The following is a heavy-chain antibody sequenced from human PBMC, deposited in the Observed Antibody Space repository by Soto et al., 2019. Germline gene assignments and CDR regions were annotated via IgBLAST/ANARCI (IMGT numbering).Heavy chain of an antibody. J-gene: IGHJ5*02. CDR3: ARALYGDFDWFDP. D-gene: IGHD4-17*01. Sequence: SETLSLTCTVSGGSISSGGYYWSWIRQHPGKGLEWIGYIYYSGSTYYNPSLKSRVTISVDTSKNQFSLKLSSVTAADTAVYYCARALYGDFDWFDPWGQGTLVTVSS. V-gene: IGHV4-31*03. CDR2: IYYSGST. CDR1: GGSISSGGYY.